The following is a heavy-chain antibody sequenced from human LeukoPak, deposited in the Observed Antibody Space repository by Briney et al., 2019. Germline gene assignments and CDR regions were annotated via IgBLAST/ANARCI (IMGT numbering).Heavy chain of an antibody. CDR1: GFTFSSYA. V-gene: IGHV3-30*04. J-gene: IGHJ6*02. CDR2: ISYDGSNK. D-gene: IGHD4-11*01. CDR3: ARGGYSNYVSR. Sequence: PGGSLRLSCAASGFTFSSYAMHWVRQAPGKGLEWVAVISYDGSNKYYADSVKGRFTISRDNSKNTLYLQMNSLRAEDTAVYYCARGGYSNYVSRWGQGTTVTVSS.